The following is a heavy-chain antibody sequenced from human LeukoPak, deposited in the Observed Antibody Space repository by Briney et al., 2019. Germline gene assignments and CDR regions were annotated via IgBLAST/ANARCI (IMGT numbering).Heavy chain of an antibody. Sequence: ASVKVSCKASGFTFTSSAVQWVRQARGQRLEWIGWIVVGSGNTNYAQKFQERVTITRDMSTSTAYMELSSLRSEDTAVYYCAAGMGGWLPLDYWGQGALVTVSS. V-gene: IGHV1-58*01. J-gene: IGHJ4*02. D-gene: IGHD5-18*01. CDR3: AAGMGGWLPLDY. CDR2: IVVGSGNT. CDR1: GFTFTSSA.